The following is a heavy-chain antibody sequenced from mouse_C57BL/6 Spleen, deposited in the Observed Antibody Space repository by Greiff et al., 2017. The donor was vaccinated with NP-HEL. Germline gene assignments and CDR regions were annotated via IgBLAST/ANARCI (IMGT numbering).Heavy chain of an antibody. CDR1: GFTFSNYW. J-gene: IGHJ3*01. Sequence: EVKLMESGGGLVQPGGSMKLSCVASGFTFSNYWMNWVRQSPEKGLEWVAQIRLKSDNYATHYAESVKGRLTISRDDSKSSVYLQMNNLRAEDTGIYYCTDPHYYGSSYGVAYWGQGTLVTVSA. D-gene: IGHD1-1*01. V-gene: IGHV6-3*01. CDR3: TDPHYYGSSYGVAY. CDR2: IRLKSDNYAT.